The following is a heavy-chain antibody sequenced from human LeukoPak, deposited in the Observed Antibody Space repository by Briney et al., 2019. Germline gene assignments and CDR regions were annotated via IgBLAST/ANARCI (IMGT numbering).Heavy chain of an antibody. CDR3: ARDGFHFAYGDYS. CDR2: IRYDGSNK. J-gene: IGHJ4*02. D-gene: IGHD4-17*01. V-gene: IGHV3-30*02. Sequence: GGSLRLSCAASGFTFSSYGMHWVRQAPGKGLEWVAFIRYDGSNKYYADSVKGRFTISRDNAKNSLYLQMNSLRAEDTAVYYCARDGFHFAYGDYSWGQGTLVTVSS. CDR1: GFTFSSYG.